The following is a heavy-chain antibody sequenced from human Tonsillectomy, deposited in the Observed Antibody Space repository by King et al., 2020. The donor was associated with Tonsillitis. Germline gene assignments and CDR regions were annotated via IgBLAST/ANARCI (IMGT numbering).Heavy chain of an antibody. CDR3: ARRAVTTNYYYYYMDV. V-gene: IGHV3-30-3*01. CDR2: ISYDGSNK. J-gene: IGHJ6*03. Sequence: HVQLVESGGGVVQPGRSLRLSCAASGFTFSNYAMHWVRQAPGKGLEWVAVISYDGSNKYYTDSLKGRFTIPPDNSKNTRYLQMNSLSAEDTAVYYCARRAVTTNYYYYYMDVWGKGTTVTVS. D-gene: IGHD4-11*01. CDR1: GFTFSNYA.